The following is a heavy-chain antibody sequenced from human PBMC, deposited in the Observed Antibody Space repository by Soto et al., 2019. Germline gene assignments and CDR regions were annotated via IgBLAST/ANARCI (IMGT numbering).Heavy chain of an antibody. Sequence: QVQLVQSGAEVKKPGASVKVSCKASGYTFTGYYMHWVRQAPGQGLEWMGWINPNSGGTNYAQKFQGWVTMTRDTSLSTAYMELSRLRSDDTAVYYCARVGIAAADDYYYGMDVWGQGTTVTVSS. V-gene: IGHV1-2*04. CDR1: GYTFTGYY. D-gene: IGHD6-13*01. CDR3: ARVGIAAADDYYYGMDV. CDR2: INPNSGGT. J-gene: IGHJ6*02.